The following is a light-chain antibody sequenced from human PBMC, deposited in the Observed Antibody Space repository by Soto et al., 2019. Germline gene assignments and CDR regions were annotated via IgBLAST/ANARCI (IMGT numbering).Light chain of an antibody. CDR1: QSISNY. CDR2: AAS. V-gene: IGKV1-39*01. J-gene: IGKJ5*01. CDR3: QQSYSTPIT. Sequence: DIQMTPSPSSLSASVGDRVTITCRASQSISNYLNWYQQKPGKAPKLLIYAASSLQSGVPSRFSGSGSGTDFTLTISSLQPEDFATYYCQQSYSTPITCGQGTRREIK.